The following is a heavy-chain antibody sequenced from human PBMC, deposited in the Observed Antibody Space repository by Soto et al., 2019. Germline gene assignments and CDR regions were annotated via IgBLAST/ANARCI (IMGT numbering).Heavy chain of an antibody. V-gene: IGHV4-30-4*01. D-gene: IGHD3-22*01. CDR3: ARGTMIVVVRLPHWYFDL. Sequence: QVQLQESGPGLVKPSQTLSLTCTVSGGSISSGDYYWSWIRRPPGKGLEWIGYIYYSGSTYYNPSLKSRVTISVDTSKNQFSLKLSSVTAADTAVYYCARGTMIVVVRLPHWYFDLWGRGTLVTVSS. CDR1: GGSISSGDYY. CDR2: IYYSGST. J-gene: IGHJ2*01.